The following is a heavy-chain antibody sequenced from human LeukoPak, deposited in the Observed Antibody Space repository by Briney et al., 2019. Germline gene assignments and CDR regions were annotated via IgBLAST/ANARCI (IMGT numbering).Heavy chain of an antibody. Sequence: GASVKVSCKASGYTFTSYAMHWVRQAPGQRLEWMGWINAGNGNTKYSQKFQGRVTITRDTSASTAYMELSSLRSEDTAVYYCARVRYFDWLLWDAFDIWGQGTMVTVSS. J-gene: IGHJ3*02. CDR2: INAGNGNT. CDR3: ARVRYFDWLLWDAFDI. CDR1: GYTFTSYA. V-gene: IGHV1-3*01. D-gene: IGHD3-9*01.